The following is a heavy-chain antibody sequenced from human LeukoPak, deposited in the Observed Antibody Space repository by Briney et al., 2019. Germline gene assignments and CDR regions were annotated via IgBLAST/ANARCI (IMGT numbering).Heavy chain of an antibody. J-gene: IGHJ6*03. Sequence: SEPLSLTCAVYGGSFSGHYWSWIRQPPGKGLEGIGEINHSGSTNYNPSLKSRVTISVDTSKNQFSLKLSSVTATDTAVYYCARWVVGPYYYYYMDVWGKGTTVTVSS. D-gene: IGHD2-2*01. V-gene: IGHV4-34*01. CDR3: ARWVVGPYYYYYMDV. CDR2: INHSGST. CDR1: GGSFSGHY.